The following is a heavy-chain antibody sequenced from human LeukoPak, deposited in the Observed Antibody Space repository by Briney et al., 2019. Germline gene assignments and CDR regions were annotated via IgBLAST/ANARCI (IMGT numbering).Heavy chain of an antibody. V-gene: IGHV3-48*01. CDR3: ARDRIPGVEMATISWFDP. Sequence: PGGSLRLSCAASGFTLSSYSMNWGRQAPAKGLGLVSYISSNSSIIYYEDSVKGRFTVSKDNAKNSLYMQMNSLRAEDTAVYYCARDRIPGVEMATISWFDPWGQGTLVTVSS. CDR1: GFTLSSYS. CDR2: ISSNSSII. J-gene: IGHJ5*02. D-gene: IGHD5-24*01.